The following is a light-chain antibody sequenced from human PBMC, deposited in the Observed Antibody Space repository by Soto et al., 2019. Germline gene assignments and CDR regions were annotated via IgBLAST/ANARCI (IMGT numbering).Light chain of an antibody. Sequence: DIQMTQSPSTLSASVGDRVTITCRASQRISSWLAWYQQKPGKAPKLLIYKTSNLESGVPSRFSGSGSGTEFTLTISSLHSDDFATYYCQQYETFGQGTQVQIK. CDR1: QRISSW. J-gene: IGKJ1*01. V-gene: IGKV1-5*03. CDR2: KTS. CDR3: QQYET.